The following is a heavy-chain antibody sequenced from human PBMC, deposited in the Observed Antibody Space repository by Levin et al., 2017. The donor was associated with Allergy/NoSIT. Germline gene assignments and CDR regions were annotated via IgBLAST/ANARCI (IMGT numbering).Heavy chain of an antibody. V-gene: IGHV1-3*01. Sequence: ASVKVSCKASGYTFSRNAIHWVRQVPGQRLEWMGWINPGDGNIKYSQKFQGRITLTSDTFASTVYMEMSSLRFEDTAVYYCTRVSDIFTSYNSHNWFDPWGQGTLVTVSS. CDR1: GYTFSRNA. D-gene: IGHD3-9*01. CDR2: INPGDGNI. CDR3: TRVSDIFTSYNSHNWFDP. J-gene: IGHJ5*02.